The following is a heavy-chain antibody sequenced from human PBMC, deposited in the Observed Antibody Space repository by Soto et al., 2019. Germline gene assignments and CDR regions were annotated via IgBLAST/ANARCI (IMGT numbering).Heavy chain of an antibody. CDR2: ISHDGSNK. Sequence: QVQLVESVGGVVQPGRSLRLSCAASGFNFSSYAMHWVRQAPGKGLEWVAVISHDGSNKYYADSVKGRFTISRDNSKNSLCLQMNSLRGEDTAVYFCARDWSSSSWLYYYGMDVWGQGTTAIVSS. CDR3: ARDWSSSSWLYYYGMDV. J-gene: IGHJ6*02. D-gene: IGHD6-13*01. CDR1: GFNFSSYA. V-gene: IGHV3-30-3*01.